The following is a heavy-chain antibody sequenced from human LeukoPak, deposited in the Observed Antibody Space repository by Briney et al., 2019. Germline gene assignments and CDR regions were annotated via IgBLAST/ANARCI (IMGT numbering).Heavy chain of an antibody. CDR2: ISSSSSTI. CDR1: GFTFSSYS. Sequence: PGGSLRLSCAASGFTFSSYSMNWVRQAPGKGLEWVSYISSSSSTIYYADSVKGRFTISRDNAKNSLYLQMNSLRAEDTAVYYCARGDSSGYYYPNYFDCWGQGTLVTVSS. CDR3: ARGDSSGYYYPNYFDC. J-gene: IGHJ4*02. D-gene: IGHD3-22*01. V-gene: IGHV3-48*01.